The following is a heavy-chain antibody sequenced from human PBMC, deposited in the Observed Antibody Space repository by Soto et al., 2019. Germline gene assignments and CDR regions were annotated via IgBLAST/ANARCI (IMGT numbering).Heavy chain of an antibody. D-gene: IGHD1-26*01. Sequence: QVQLQQWGAGLLKPSETLSLTCAVYGGSFSGYYWSWIRQPPGKGLEWIGEINHSGSTNYNPSLKSRVTISVDTSKNQFSLKLSSVTAADTAVYYCARLKRELLWAPDYWGQGTLVTVSS. CDR3: ARLKRELLWAPDY. J-gene: IGHJ4*02. V-gene: IGHV4-34*01. CDR1: GGSFSGYY. CDR2: INHSGST.